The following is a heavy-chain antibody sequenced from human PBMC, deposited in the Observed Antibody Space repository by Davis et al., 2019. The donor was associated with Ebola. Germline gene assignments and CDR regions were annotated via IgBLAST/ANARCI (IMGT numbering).Heavy chain of an antibody. CDR2: ISAYNGNT. CDR3: ARVASRRLAGYPDY. J-gene: IGHJ4*02. V-gene: IGHV1-18*01. D-gene: IGHD3-9*01. CDR1: GYTFTSYG. Sequence: ASVKVSCKASGYTFTSYGISWVRQAPGQGLEWMGWISAYNGNTNYAQKLQGRVTMTTDTSTSTAYMELSSLRSEDTAVYYCARVASRRLAGYPDYWGQGTLVTVSS.